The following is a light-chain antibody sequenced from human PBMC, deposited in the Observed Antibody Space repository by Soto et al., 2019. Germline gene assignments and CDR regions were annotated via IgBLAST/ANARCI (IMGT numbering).Light chain of an antibody. Sequence: QSELTQPSSASGTPGQRVTISCSGSSSNIGSNYVYWYQQVPGTAPKLLIHSSFQRPSGVPDRFSGSKSGTSASLDISGLQSADEADYYCTTWDDSLNGPVFGGGTKLTVL. CDR3: TTWDDSLNGPV. V-gene: IGLV1-44*01. CDR1: SSNIGSNY. CDR2: SSF. J-gene: IGLJ3*02.